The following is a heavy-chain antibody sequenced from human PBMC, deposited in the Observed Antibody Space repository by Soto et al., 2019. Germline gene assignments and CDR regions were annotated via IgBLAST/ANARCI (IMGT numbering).Heavy chain of an antibody. CDR1: GGSISSYY. CDR3: ARAGGGSSWYDAFEI. V-gene: IGHV4-59*01. J-gene: IGHJ3*02. D-gene: IGHD6-13*01. CDR2: IYYSGST. Sequence: SDTLALTCTVSGGSISSYYWSWIRQPPGKGLEWIGYIYYSGSTNYNPSLKSRVTISVDTSKNQFSLKLSSVTAADTAVYYCARAGGGSSWYDAFEIWGQGTMVSVSS.